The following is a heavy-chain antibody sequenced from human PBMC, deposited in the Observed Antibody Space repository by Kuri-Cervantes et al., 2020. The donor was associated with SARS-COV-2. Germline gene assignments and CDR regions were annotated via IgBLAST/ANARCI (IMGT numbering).Heavy chain of an antibody. CDR2: IKKDGSEK. J-gene: IGHJ3*02. D-gene: IGHD6-19*01. CDR3: AREQWLELDAFDI. Sequence: GESLKISCAASGFSFSMYWMSWVHQAPGKGLEWVANIKKDGSEKYYVDSVKGRFTISRDNAKNSLYLQMNSLRAEDTAVYYCAREQWLELDAFDIWGQGTMVTVSS. V-gene: IGHV3-7*01. CDR1: GFSFSMYW.